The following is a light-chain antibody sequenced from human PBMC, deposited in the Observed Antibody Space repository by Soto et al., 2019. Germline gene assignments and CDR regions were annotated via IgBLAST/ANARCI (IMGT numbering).Light chain of an antibody. CDR2: QDS. CDR3: QAWDSSTVV. CDR1: KLGSKY. V-gene: IGLV3-1*01. Sequence: SYELTQPPAVSVSPGQTAGITCSGDKLGSKYVCWYQQKPGQSPVVVIYQDSKRPSGIPERFSGSKSENTATLTISGTQAMDEADYYCQAWDSSTVVFGGGTKVTVL. J-gene: IGLJ2*01.